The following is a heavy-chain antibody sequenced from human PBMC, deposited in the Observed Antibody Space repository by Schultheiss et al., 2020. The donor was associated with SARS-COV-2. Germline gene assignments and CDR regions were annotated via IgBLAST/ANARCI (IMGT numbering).Heavy chain of an antibody. CDR1: GGSISSYY. J-gene: IGHJ6*03. Sequence: SETLSLTCTVSGGSISSYYWSWIRQPAGKGLEWIGRIYTSGSTNYNPSLKSRVTMSVDTSKNQFSLKLSSVTAADTAVYYCARLQNNLRHYYYMDVWGKGTTVTVSS. CDR2: IYTSGST. D-gene: IGHD1-14*01. V-gene: IGHV4-4*07. CDR3: ARLQNNLRHYYYMDV.